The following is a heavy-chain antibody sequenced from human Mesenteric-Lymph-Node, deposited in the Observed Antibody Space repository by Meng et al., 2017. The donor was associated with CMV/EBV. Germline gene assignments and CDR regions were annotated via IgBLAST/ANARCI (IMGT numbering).Heavy chain of an antibody. CDR1: GGSVSSGTYY. CDR2: FYYSGST. J-gene: IGHJ4*02. CDR3: ARPLSWSGYDFDY. V-gene: IGHV4-61*01. Sequence: SETLSLTCTVAGGSVSSGTYYWSWIRQPPGKGLEWIGCFYYSGSTTYNPSLKSRVTISVDTSKNQFSLKLSSVTAADTAVYYCARPLSWSGYDFDYWGQGTLVTVSS. D-gene: IGHD3-3*01.